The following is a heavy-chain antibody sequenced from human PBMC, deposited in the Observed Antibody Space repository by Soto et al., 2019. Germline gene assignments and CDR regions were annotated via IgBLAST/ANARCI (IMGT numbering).Heavy chain of an antibody. CDR1: GGSFSGYY. CDR2: INHSGST. CDR3: ARGRTMVRGVIMSGNYYYGMDV. Sequence: SETLSLTCAVYGGSFSGYYWSWIRQPPGKGLEWIGEINHSGSTNYNPSLKSRVTISVDTSKNQFSLKLSSVTAADTAVYYCARGRTMVRGVIMSGNYYYGMDVWGQGTTVTVSS. J-gene: IGHJ6*02. V-gene: IGHV4-34*01. D-gene: IGHD3-10*01.